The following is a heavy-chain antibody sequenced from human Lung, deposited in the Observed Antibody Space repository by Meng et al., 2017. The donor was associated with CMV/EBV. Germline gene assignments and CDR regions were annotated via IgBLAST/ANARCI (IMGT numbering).Heavy chain of an antibody. CDR2: INPSGSVM. J-gene: IGHJ4*02. CDR3: ATYSRYGYNAHFFDY. CDR1: GFTFSSFE. Sequence: GGPLRSXCAAPGFTFSSFEMNWFRQSPGRGLEWLAYINPSGSVMEYAESVQGRFTISRDNAKNSVYVQMNNLRVEDTAVYYCATYSRYGYNAHFFDYWGQGXLVTVSS. V-gene: IGHV3-48*03. D-gene: IGHD5-24*01.